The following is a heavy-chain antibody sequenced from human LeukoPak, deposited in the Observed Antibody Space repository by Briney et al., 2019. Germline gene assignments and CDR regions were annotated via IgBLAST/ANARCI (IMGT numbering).Heavy chain of an antibody. D-gene: IGHD5-24*01. J-gene: IGHJ4*02. CDR2: ISGDGGST. Sequence: GGSLRLSCAASGFTFDDYAMHWVRQAPGKGLEWVSLISGDGGSTYYADSVKGRFTISRDNAKNSLYLQMNSLRAEDTAVYYCARHNYYFDYWGQGTLVTASS. CDR1: GFTFDDYA. V-gene: IGHV3-43*02. CDR3: ARHNYYFDY.